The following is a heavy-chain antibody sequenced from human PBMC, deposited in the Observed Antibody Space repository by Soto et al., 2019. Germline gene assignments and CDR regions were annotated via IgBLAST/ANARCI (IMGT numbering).Heavy chain of an antibody. V-gene: IGHV3-13*04. Sequence: EVQLVESGGGLVQPGGSLRLSCAASGFTFSSYDMHWVRQATGKGLEWVSAIGTAGDTYYPGSVKGRFTISRENAKNSLYLQMNSLRAGDTAVYYCARALLWFGEYDGMDVWGQGTTVTVSS. CDR2: IGTAGDT. CDR1: GFTFSSYD. D-gene: IGHD3-10*01. J-gene: IGHJ6*02. CDR3: ARALLWFGEYDGMDV.